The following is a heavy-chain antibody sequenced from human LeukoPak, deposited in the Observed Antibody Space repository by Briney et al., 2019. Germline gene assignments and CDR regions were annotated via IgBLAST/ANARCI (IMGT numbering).Heavy chain of an antibody. V-gene: IGHV3-33*01. D-gene: IGHD6-6*01. CDR2: IWFDGSQE. CDR3: ARDLAAARLDF. J-gene: IGHJ4*02. Sequence: GGSLRLSCAASGYTFTDHGMHWVRQAPGKGLEWVANIWFDGSQEYYADTVKGRFTIFRDISKNTLHLQMNSLRAEDTAVYYCARDLAAARLDFRGQGTLVTVSS. CDR1: GYTFTDHG.